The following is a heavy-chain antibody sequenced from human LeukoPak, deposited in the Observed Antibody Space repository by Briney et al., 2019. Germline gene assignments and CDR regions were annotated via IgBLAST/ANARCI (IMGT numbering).Heavy chain of an antibody. J-gene: IGHJ4*02. V-gene: IGHV4-39*01. CDR1: GDSISSHSYF. Sequence: SETLSLTCTVSGDSISSHSYFWGWIRQPPGKGLEWIGNIHYIGSAYYNPSLKSRVTISVDTSTNQFSLKLSSVTAADTAVYYCAKPLPYSGGWRATFDFWGQGTLVTVSS. CDR3: AKPLPYSGGWRATFDF. D-gene: IGHD6-19*01. CDR2: IHYIGSA.